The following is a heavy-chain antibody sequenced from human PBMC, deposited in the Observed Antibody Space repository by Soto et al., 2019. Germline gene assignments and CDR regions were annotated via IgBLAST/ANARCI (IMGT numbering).Heavy chain of an antibody. CDR1: GFSFDDYG. D-gene: IGHD3-22*01. Sequence: GGSLRLSCAASGFSFDDYGMNWVRQAPGKGLEWVSYISSSGSTIYYADSVKGRFTISRDNAKNSLYLQMNSLRAEDTAVYYCARDQLYYDRRAPPAWGQGTLVTVSS. CDR2: ISSSGSTI. V-gene: IGHV3-11*01. J-gene: IGHJ4*02. CDR3: ARDQLYYDRRAPPA.